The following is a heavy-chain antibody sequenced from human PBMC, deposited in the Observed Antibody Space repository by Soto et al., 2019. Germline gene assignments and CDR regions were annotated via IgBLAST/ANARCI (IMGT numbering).Heavy chain of an antibody. J-gene: IGHJ5*02. CDR1: GGTFSSYA. CDR2: IIPIFGTA. CDR3: ARGSDYDSSGYYYSWFDP. Sequence: QVQLVQSGAEVKKPGSSVKVSSKASGGTFSSYAISWVRQAPGQGLEWMGGIIPIFGTANYAQKFQGRVTITADESTSTAYMELSSLRSEDTAVYYCARGSDYDSSGYYYSWFDPWGQGTMVTVSS. D-gene: IGHD3-22*01. V-gene: IGHV1-69*12.